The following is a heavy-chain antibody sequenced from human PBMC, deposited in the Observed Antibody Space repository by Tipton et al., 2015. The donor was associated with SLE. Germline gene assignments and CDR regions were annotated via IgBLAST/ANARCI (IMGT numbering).Heavy chain of an antibody. D-gene: IGHD2-2*01. CDR3: AIDDRSPDGIIDY. CDR1: GFTFNSYS. J-gene: IGHJ4*02. V-gene: IGHV3-48*01. Sequence: SLRLSCEASGFTFNSYSLNWVRQAPGKGLEWISYISSRSSTIYYSDSVKGRFTISRDNAKNALYLQMNSLRGEDTAVYYCAIDDRSPDGIIDYWGQGTLVTVSS. CDR2: ISSRSSTI.